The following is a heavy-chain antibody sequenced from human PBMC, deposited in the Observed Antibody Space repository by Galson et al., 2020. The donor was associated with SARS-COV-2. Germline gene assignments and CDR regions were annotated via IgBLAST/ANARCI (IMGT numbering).Heavy chain of an antibody. D-gene: IGHD6-6*01. CDR2: IWYDGSNK. J-gene: IGHJ4*02. CDR1: GFTFSSYG. CDR3: ARDISSSWSEYYFDY. V-gene: IGHV3-33*01. Sequence: GESLKISCAASGFTFSSYGMHWVRQAPGKGLEWVAVIWYDGSNKYYADSVTGRFTISRDNSKNTLYLQMNSLRAEDMAVYYCARDISSSWSEYYFDYWGQGTLVTVSS.